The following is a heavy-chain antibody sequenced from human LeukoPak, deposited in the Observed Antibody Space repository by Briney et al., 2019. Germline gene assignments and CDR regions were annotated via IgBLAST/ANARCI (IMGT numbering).Heavy chain of an antibody. J-gene: IGHJ3*02. CDR2: IWYDGSNK. D-gene: IGHD3-22*01. Sequence: GGSLRLSCAASGFIFSNYGMHWVRQAPGKGLEWVAVIWYDGSNKYYADSVKGRFTISRDNSKNTLYLRMNSLRAEDTAVYYCAKAPYDSPIDAFDIWGQGTMVTVSS. V-gene: IGHV3-33*06. CDR1: GFIFSNYG. CDR3: AKAPYDSPIDAFDI.